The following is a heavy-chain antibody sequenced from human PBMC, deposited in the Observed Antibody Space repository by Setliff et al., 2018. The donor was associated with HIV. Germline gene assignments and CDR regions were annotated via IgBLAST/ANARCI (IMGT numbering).Heavy chain of an antibody. D-gene: IGHD1-1*01. CDR3: ARVTSGTTAGGY. CDR2: IYPDGITA. Sequence: GGSLRLSCAASGFSFSTSWVHWVRQAPGRRLVWVARIYPDGITADYADSVKARFTISRDNTKNSLYLQMNSLRAEDTAVYYCARVTSGTTAGGYWGQGTLVTVSS. V-gene: IGHV3-74*01. CDR1: GFSFSTSW. J-gene: IGHJ4*02.